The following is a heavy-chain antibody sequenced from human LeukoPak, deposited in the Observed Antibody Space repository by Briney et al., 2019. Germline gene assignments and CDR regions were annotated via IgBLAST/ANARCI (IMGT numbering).Heavy chain of an antibody. CDR2: ISYDGSNK. D-gene: IGHD3-16*02. CDR1: GFTFSSYG. V-gene: IGHV3-30*18. Sequence: GGSLRLSCAASGFTFSSYGMHWVRQAPGKGLEWVAVISYDGSNKYYAGSVKGRFTISRDNSKNTLYLQMNSLRAEDTAVYYCAKDVDYVWGSYRPFDYWGQGTLVTVSS. CDR3: AKDVDYVWGSYRPFDY. J-gene: IGHJ4*02.